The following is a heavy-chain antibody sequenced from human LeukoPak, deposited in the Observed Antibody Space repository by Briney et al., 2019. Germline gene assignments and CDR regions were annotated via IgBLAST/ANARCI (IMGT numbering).Heavy chain of an antibody. V-gene: IGHV3-30*04. Sequence: GRSLRLSCAASEFTFSSYAMHWVRQAPGKGLEWVAVISYDGSNKYYADSVKGRFTISRDNSKNTLCLQMNSLRAEDTAAYYCARGGYDSSGYYYGVDYWGQGTLVTVSS. J-gene: IGHJ4*02. CDR1: EFTFSSYA. D-gene: IGHD3-22*01. CDR2: ISYDGSNK. CDR3: ARGGYDSSGYYYGVDY.